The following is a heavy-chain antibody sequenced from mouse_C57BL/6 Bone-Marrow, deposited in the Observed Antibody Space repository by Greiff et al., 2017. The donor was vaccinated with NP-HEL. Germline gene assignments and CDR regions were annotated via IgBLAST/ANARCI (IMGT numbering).Heavy chain of an antibody. CDR2: INPNNGGT. CDR1: GYTFTDYY. J-gene: IGHJ2*01. D-gene: IGHD4-1*01. Sequence: VQLQQSGPELVKPGASVKIPCKASGYTFTDYYMNWVKQSHGKSLEWIGDINPNNGGTSYNQKFKGKATLTVDKSSSTAYMELRSLTSEDSAVYYCARQKANGGPYFDYWGQGTTLTVSS. V-gene: IGHV1-26*01. CDR3: ARQKANGGPYFDY.